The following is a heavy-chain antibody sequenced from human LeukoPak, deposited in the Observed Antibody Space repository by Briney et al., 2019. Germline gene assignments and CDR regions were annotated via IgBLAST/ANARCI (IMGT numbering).Heavy chain of an antibody. D-gene: IGHD3-3*01. Sequence: GGSLRLSYPASGFTFSSYAMSWVRQAPGKGLEWVSAISGSGGSTYYAVSVKGRFTISRDDSKNTLYLQMNSLRAEDTAVYYCAKDTVVFITIFGVVTEAFDYWGQGTLVTVSS. CDR2: ISGSGGST. CDR3: AKDTVVFITIFGVVTEAFDY. J-gene: IGHJ4*02. CDR1: GFTFSSYA. V-gene: IGHV3-23*01.